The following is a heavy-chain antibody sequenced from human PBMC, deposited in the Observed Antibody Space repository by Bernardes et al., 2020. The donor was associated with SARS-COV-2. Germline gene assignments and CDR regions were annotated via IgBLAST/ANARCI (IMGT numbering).Heavy chain of an antibody. J-gene: IGHJ6*02. CDR2: IYYRGST. D-gene: IGHD3-16*02. Sequence: SETLSLTCTVSGGSISIGDYYWTWIRQPPGKGLEWIGYIYYRGSTYYNSSLKSRVTISVDTSKNQFSLKLSSVTAADTAVYYCAREGVMVIRGSYREYGMDVWGQGTTVTVSS. CDR1: GGSISIGDYY. V-gene: IGHV4-30-4*01. CDR3: AREGVMVIRGSYREYGMDV.